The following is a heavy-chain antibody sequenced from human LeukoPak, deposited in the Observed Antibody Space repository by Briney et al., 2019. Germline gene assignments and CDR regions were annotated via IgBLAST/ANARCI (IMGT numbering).Heavy chain of an antibody. CDR2: ITTSGSSI. CDR1: GFTFSTYS. Sequence: PGGSLRLSCAASGFTFSTYSMNWVRRAPGKGLEWVSYITTSGSSIYYADSVKGRFTISRDNAKKSLYLQMNSLRVEDTAVYYCARESDVAGSDYWGQGTLLTVSS. V-gene: IGHV3-48*04. J-gene: IGHJ4*02. CDR3: ARESDVAGSDY. D-gene: IGHD6-19*01.